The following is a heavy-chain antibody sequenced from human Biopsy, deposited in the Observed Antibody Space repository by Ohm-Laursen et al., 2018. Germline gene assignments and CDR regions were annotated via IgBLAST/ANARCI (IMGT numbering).Heavy chain of an antibody. Sequence: ASVKVSCKTSGYTFNDYYIHWVRQAPGQGLEWMGWSKPNHNTKYAEKFQDRVTLTRDTTTGTAYMELSSLRRDDTAIYYCARKSFYESGGFDYWGQGALVSVS. V-gene: IGHV1-2*02. CDR3: ARKSFYESGGFDY. J-gene: IGHJ4*02. CDR1: GYTFNDYY. D-gene: IGHD3-22*01. CDR2: SKPNHNT.